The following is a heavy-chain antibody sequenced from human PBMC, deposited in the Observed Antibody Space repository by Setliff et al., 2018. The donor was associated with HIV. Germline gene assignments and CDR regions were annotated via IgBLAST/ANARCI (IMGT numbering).Heavy chain of an antibody. Sequence: GGSLRLSCAASGFTFGSHHMHWVRQVTGKGLQWVSGIGSPGDSDTKYSPSFEGQVTISADKSISTAYLKWSRLRASDTGIYYCAGLRGDYVGQYYYYMDVWGEGTTVTVSS. CDR3: AGLRGDYVGQYYYYMDV. CDR2: GSPGDSDT. D-gene: IGHD4-17*01. J-gene: IGHJ6*03. CDR1: GFTFGSHH. V-gene: IGHV5-51*01.